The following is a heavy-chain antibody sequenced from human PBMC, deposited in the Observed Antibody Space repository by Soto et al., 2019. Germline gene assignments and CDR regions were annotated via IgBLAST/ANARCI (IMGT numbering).Heavy chain of an antibody. CDR2: ISYDGSNK. Sequence: PGGSLRLSCAASGFTFSSYGMHWVRQAPGKGLEWVAVISYDGSNKYYADSVKGRFTISRDNSKNTLYLQMNSLRAEDTAVYYCAKDPYRRPAKVVPAARGYYYYGMDVWGQGTTVTVSS. CDR3: AKDPYRRPAKVVPAARGYYYYGMDV. CDR1: GFTFSSYG. D-gene: IGHD2-2*01. V-gene: IGHV3-30*18. J-gene: IGHJ6*02.